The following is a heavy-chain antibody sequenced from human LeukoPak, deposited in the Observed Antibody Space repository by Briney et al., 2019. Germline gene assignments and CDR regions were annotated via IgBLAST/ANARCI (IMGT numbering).Heavy chain of an antibody. J-gene: IGHJ1*01. CDR3: ARFSSGWSPSIYFQH. D-gene: IGHD6-19*01. Sequence: GRSLRLSCAASGFTFSSYAMHWVCQAPGKGLEWVAVISYDGSNKYYADSVKGRFTISRDNSKNTLYLQMNSLRAEDTAVYYCARFSSGWSPSIYFQHWGQGTLVTVSS. CDR1: GFTFSSYA. CDR2: ISYDGSNK. V-gene: IGHV3-30-3*01.